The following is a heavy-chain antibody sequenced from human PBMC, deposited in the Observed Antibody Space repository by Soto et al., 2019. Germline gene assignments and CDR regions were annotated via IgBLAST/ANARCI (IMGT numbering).Heavy chain of an antibody. CDR3: AKAHRSYGSGSYYGYYGMDV. CDR1: GFTFSSYG. CDR2: ISYDGSDK. V-gene: IGHV3-30*18. D-gene: IGHD3-10*01. Sequence: QVQLVESGGGVVRPGRSLRLSCAASGFTFSSYGMHWVGQAPGKGLEWVAVISYDGSDKYYVDSVTGRFTISRDNSKNTLYLQMNSLRAEDTAVYYCAKAHRSYGSGSYYGYYGMDVWGQGTTVTVSS. J-gene: IGHJ6*02.